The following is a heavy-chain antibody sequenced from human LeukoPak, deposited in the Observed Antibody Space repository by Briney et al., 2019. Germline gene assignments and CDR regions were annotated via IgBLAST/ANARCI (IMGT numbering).Heavy chain of an antibody. CDR3: ARVVGFVAAIDAFDI. Sequence: SQTLSLTCTVSGGSISSGDYYWSWIRQPPGKGLEWIGYIYYSGSTYYNPSLKSRVTISVDTSKNQFSLKLSSVTAADTAVYYSARVVGFVAAIDAFDIWGQGTMVTVSS. D-gene: IGHD1-26*01. CDR2: IYYSGST. V-gene: IGHV4-30-4*01. J-gene: IGHJ3*02. CDR1: GGSISSGDYY.